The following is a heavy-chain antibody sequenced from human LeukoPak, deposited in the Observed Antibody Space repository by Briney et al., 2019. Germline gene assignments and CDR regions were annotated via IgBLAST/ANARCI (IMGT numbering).Heavy chain of an antibody. CDR2: INHSGST. Sequence: GSLRLSCAASGFTVSSNYMNWIRQPPGKGLEWIGEINHSGSTNYNPSLKSRVTISVDTSKNQFSLKLSSVTAADTAVYYCARGQPNYYGSGTHYGYYFDYWGQGTLVTVSS. D-gene: IGHD3-10*01. V-gene: IGHV4-34*01. J-gene: IGHJ4*02. CDR1: GFTVSSNY. CDR3: ARGQPNYYGSGTHYGYYFDY.